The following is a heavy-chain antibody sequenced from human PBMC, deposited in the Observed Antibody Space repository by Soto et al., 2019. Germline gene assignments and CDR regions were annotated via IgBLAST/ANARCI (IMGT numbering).Heavy chain of an antibody. Sequence: QVQLQQWGAGLLKPSETLSLTCAVYGGSFSGYDWSWIRQPPGQGLEWNGEINHSGSTNYNPSLSSRVTISVDTSKIQFSLKLSSVPAAGTAVYYCARVQNGSGSHPFDYWGQGTLVTVSS. J-gene: IGHJ4*02. CDR1: GGSFSGYD. CDR3: ARVQNGSGSHPFDY. CDR2: INHSGST. D-gene: IGHD3-10*01. V-gene: IGHV4-34*01.